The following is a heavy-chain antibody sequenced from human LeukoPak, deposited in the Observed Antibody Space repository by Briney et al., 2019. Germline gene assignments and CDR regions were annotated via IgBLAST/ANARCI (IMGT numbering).Heavy chain of an antibody. CDR2: IYTSGST. V-gene: IGHV4-4*07. CDR3: ARGEYSYGFGEDYFDY. Sequence: PSETLSLTCTVSGGSISSYYWSWIRQPAAKGLEWIGRIYTSGSTNYNPSLKSRVTMSVDTSRNQFSLKLSSVTAADTAVYYCARGEYSYGFGEDYFDYWGQGTLVTVSS. D-gene: IGHD5-18*01. CDR1: GGSISSYY. J-gene: IGHJ4*02.